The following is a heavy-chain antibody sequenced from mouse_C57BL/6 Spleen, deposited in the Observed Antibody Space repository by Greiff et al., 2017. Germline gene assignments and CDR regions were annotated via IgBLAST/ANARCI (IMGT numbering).Heavy chain of an antibody. Sequence: QVQLQQPGAELVKPGASVKMSCKASGYTFTSYWITWVKQRPGQGLEWIGDIYPGSGSTNYNEKFKSKATLTVDTSSSTAYMQLSSLTSEDSAVYYCARTPYSGSSYEAWFAYWGQGTLVTVSA. CDR2: IYPGSGST. CDR1: GYTFTSYW. D-gene: IGHD1-1*01. CDR3: ARTPYSGSSYEAWFAY. V-gene: IGHV1-55*01. J-gene: IGHJ3*01.